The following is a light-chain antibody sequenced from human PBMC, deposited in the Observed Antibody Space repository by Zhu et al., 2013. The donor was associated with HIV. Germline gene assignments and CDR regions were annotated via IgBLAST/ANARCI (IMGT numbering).Light chain of an antibody. CDR2: AAS. CDR3: QHVNNNAA. J-gene: IGKJ3*01. Sequence: DIQMTQSPSTLSASVGDRVTVTCRASQNVNRLLAWFQQRPGKAPTLLVYAASTTQSGVPSRFSGSGSGTEFSLTISSLQPEDFATYYCQHVNNNAAFGPGTKVDV. V-gene: IGKV1-9*01. CDR1: QNVNRL.